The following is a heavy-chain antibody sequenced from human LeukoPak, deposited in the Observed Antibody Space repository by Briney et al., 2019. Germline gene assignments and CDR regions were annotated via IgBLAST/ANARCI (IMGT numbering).Heavy chain of an antibody. Sequence: SETLSLTCTVSGGSISSYYWSWIRQPPGKGLEWIGYIYYSGSTNYNPSLKSRVTISVDTSKNQLSLKLSSVTAADTAVYYCARAVGSVAARPLFDYWGQGTLVTVSS. J-gene: IGHJ4*02. CDR2: IYYSGST. CDR1: GGSISSYY. CDR3: ARAVGSVAARPLFDY. V-gene: IGHV4-59*01. D-gene: IGHD6-6*01.